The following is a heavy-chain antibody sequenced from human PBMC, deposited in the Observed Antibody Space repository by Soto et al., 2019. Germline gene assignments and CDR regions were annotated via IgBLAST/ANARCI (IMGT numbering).Heavy chain of an antibody. CDR1: GGSISSGGYY. CDR3: ARVGSGWYGGWFDP. J-gene: IGHJ5*02. CDR2: IYYSGST. Sequence: SETLSLTCTVSGGSISSGGYYWSWIRQHPGKGLEWIGYIYYSGSTYYNPSLKSRVTISVDTSKNQFSLKLSSVTAADTAVYYCARVGSGWYGGWFDPWGQGTLVTVSS. D-gene: IGHD6-19*01. V-gene: IGHV4-31*03.